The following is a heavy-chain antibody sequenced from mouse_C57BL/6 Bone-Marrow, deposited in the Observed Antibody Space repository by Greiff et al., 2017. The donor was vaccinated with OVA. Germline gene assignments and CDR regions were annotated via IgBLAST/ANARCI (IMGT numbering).Heavy chain of an antibody. V-gene: IGHV1-26*01. CDR1: GYTFTDYY. J-gene: IGHJ3*01. D-gene: IGHD2-2*01. CDR3: ARDYGYDGGGFAY. CDR2: INPNNGGT. Sequence: EVQLKQSGPELVKPGASVKISCKASGYTFTDYYMNWVKQSHGKSLEWIGDINPNNGGTSYNQKFKGKATLTVDKSSSTAYMELSSLTSEDAAVYYCARDYGYDGGGFAYWGQGTLVTVSA.